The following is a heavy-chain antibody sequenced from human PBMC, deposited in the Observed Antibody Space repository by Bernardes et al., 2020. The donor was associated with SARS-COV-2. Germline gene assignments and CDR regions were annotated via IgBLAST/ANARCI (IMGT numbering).Heavy chain of an antibody. CDR1: GFIFTKHW. CDR2: IEKDGSVS. Sequence: VGSLSLSCAASGFIFTKHWMNWVRQAPGKGLEWVANIEKDGSVSHYVDSVKGRFTISRDNAKNSLFLQMNSLRAEDTAVYYCARHPLNNEAYFDLWGQGTPVTVSS. J-gene: IGHJ4*02. CDR3: ARHPLNNEAYFDL. D-gene: IGHD2-8*01. V-gene: IGHV3-7*01.